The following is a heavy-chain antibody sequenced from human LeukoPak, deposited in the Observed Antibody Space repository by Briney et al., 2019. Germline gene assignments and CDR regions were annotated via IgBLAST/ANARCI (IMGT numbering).Heavy chain of an antibody. CDR1: GGTFSRYA. CDR3: ARDSGSSWYRNGGYYFDY. D-gene: IGHD6-13*01. Sequence: ASVKVSCKASGGTFSRYAISWVRQAPGQGLEWMGRIIPIFGTANYAQKFQGRVTITTDESTSTAYMELSSLRSEDTAVYYCARDSGSSWYRNGGYYFDYWGQGTLVTVSS. V-gene: IGHV1-69*05. J-gene: IGHJ4*02. CDR2: IIPIFGTA.